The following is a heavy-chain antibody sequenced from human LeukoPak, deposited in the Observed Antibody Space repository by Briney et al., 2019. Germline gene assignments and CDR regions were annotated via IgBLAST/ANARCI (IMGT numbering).Heavy chain of an antibody. CDR3: ARARDYGDYEILDY. D-gene: IGHD4-17*01. Sequence: GGSLRLSCAGSGFTISNYALSWVRQAPGKGLEWVAVIWYDGSNKYYADSVKGRFTISRDNSKNTLYLQMNSLRAEDTAVYYCARARDYGDYEILDYWGQGTLVTVSS. J-gene: IGHJ4*02. CDR1: GFTISNYA. V-gene: IGHV3-33*08. CDR2: IWYDGSNK.